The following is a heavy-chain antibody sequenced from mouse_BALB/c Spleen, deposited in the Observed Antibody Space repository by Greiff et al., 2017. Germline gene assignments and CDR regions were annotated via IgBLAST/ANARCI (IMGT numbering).Heavy chain of an antibody. J-gene: IGHJ1*01. CDR3: ARDYGYYFDV. V-gene: IGHV2-9*02. Sequence: VKVVESGPGLVAPSQSLSITCTVSGFSLTSYGVHWVRQPPGKGLEWLGVIWAGGSTNYNSALMSRLSISKDNSKSQVFLKMNSLQTDDTAMYYCARDYGYYFDVWGAGTTVTVSS. CDR2: IWAGGST. CDR1: GFSLTSYG. D-gene: IGHD2-2*01.